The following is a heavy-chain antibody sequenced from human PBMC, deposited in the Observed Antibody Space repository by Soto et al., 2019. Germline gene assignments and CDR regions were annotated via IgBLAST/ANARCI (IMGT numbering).Heavy chain of an antibody. J-gene: IGHJ6*02. Sequence: GGSLRLSCGASGFTFDDYAMHWVRQAPGKGLEWVSGISWNSGSIGYADSVKGRFTISRDNAKNSLYLQMNSLRAEDTALYYCAKDMADYSNYYYYGMDVWGQGTTVTVSS. CDR3: AKDMADYSNYYYYGMDV. CDR1: GFTFDDYA. D-gene: IGHD4-4*01. CDR2: ISWNSGSI. V-gene: IGHV3-9*01.